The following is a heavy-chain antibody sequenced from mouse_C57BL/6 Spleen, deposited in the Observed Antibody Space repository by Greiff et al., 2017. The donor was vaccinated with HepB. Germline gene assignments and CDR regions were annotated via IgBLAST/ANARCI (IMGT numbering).Heavy chain of an antibody. CDR2: IDPSDSYT. Sequence: QVQLQQPGAELVKPGASVKLSCKASGYTFTSYWMQWVKQRPGQGLEWIGEIDPSDSYTNYNQKFKGKATLTVDTSSSTAYMQLSSLTSEDSAVYYCARVYSNYLAWFAYWGQGTLVTVSA. CDR1: GYTFTSYW. CDR3: ARVYSNYLAWFAY. J-gene: IGHJ3*01. D-gene: IGHD2-5*01. V-gene: IGHV1-50*01.